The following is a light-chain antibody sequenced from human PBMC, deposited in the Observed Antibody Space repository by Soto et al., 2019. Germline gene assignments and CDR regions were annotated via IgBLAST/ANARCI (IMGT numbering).Light chain of an antibody. CDR2: LGS. Sequence: DIVMTQSPLSLPFTPGERASISCRSSQSLLHSNGYNYLDWYLQKTGKSPPLXIYLGSNRSSGVPERLSGSGQGTALTMKISRVEAEDVGVYYCMQPLQNPRTFGQGTKVDIK. CDR1: QSLLHSNGYNY. V-gene: IGKV2-28*01. J-gene: IGKJ1*01. CDR3: MQPLQNPRT.